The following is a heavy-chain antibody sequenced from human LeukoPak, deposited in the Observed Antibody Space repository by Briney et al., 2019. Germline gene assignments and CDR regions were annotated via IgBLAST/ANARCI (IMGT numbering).Heavy chain of an antibody. CDR1: GVYISSYH. J-gene: IGHJ3*02. CDR3: ATQRLVKRFSFGRNTKNHDAFDI. CDR2: IYYSGST. D-gene: IGHD3-16*01. Sequence: AETLSLTHSVSGVYISSYHWSWLREPPGKGLEWVGYIYYSGSTHYNPSHKSRVTISVDTSKNQFSLKLSSVTAADTAVYYCATQRLVKRFSFGRNTKNHDAFDIWGQGTMVTVSS. V-gene: IGHV4-59*08.